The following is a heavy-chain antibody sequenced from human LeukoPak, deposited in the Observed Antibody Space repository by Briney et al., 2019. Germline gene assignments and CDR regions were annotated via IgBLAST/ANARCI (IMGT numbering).Heavy chain of an antibody. CDR2: ISSSGSTI. CDR1: GFTFSNYE. Sequence: GGSLRLSCAASGFTFSNYERNWVRQAPGQGLEWVSYISSSGSTIYYADSVKGRFTISRDSAKNSLWLQMNSLRAEDTAVYYCARDASLVGTTDFDCWGQGILVTVSS. D-gene: IGHD1-26*01. J-gene: IGHJ4*02. CDR3: ARDASLVGTTDFDC. V-gene: IGHV3-48*03.